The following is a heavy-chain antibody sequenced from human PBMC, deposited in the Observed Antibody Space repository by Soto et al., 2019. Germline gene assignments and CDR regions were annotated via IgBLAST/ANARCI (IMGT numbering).Heavy chain of an antibody. V-gene: IGHV1-18*01. CDR2: ISLYSDGT. Sequence: ASVKVSCKCTCYTFSNYGITWVRQAPGQPLEWLGWISLYSDGTNFAQKFQGRVSMTTDTSTTTAYMELRSLRSDDTAVYYCARVVPGAEAWFGPWGQGTLVTVSS. CDR3: ARVVPGAEAWFGP. CDR1: CYTFSNYG. J-gene: IGHJ5*02. D-gene: IGHD2-2*01.